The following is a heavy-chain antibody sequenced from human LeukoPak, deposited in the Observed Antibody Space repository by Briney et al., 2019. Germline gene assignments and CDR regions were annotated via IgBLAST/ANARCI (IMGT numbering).Heavy chain of an antibody. J-gene: IGHJ4*02. CDR2: ISSSSSYI. D-gene: IGHD1-26*01. CDR1: GFTFSSYS. Sequence: GGSLRLSCAASGFTFSSYSMNWVRQAPGKGLEWVSSISSSSSYIYYADSVKGRFTISRDNAKNSLYLQMNSLRAEDTAVYYCAKPQYSGSYYGAFDYWGQGTLVTVSS. CDR3: AKPQYSGSYYGAFDY. V-gene: IGHV3-21*01.